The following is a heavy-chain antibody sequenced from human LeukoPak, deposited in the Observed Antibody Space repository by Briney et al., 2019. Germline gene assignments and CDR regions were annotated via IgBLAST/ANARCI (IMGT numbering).Heavy chain of an antibody. J-gene: IGHJ6*03. CDR3: AREPPPLDSSTYYYSMDV. V-gene: IGHV3-7*01. D-gene: IGHD2/OR15-2a*01. Sequence: PGGSLRLSCAASGFTFSRSAMTWVRQAPGKGLEWVANIKQDGSEKYYVDSVRGRFTISRDNAKNSLYLQMNSLRAEDTAMYYCAREPPPLDSSTYYYSMDVWGKGTTVTVSS. CDR1: GFTFSRSA. CDR2: IKQDGSEK.